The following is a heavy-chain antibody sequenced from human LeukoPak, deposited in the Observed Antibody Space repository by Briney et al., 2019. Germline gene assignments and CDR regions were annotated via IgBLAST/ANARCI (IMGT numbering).Heavy chain of an antibody. CDR3: ARVWDNYDFWSGYSRYYYYYMDV. J-gene: IGHJ6*03. Sequence: GGSLRLSCAASGFTFSSYWMSWVRQAPGKGLEWVANIKQDGSEKYYVDSVKGRFTISRDNAKNSLYLQMNSLRAEDTAVYYCARVWDNYDFWSGYSRYYYYYMDVWGKGTTVTVSS. V-gene: IGHV3-7*01. D-gene: IGHD3-3*01. CDR2: IKQDGSEK. CDR1: GFTFSSYW.